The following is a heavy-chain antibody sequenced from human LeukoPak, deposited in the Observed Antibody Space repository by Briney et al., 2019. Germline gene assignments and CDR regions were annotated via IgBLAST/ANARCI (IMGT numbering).Heavy chain of an antibody. V-gene: IGHV1-18*01. J-gene: IGHJ2*01. CDR1: GYTFTSYG. CDR3: ARSPPSSSWYDWYFDL. D-gene: IGHD6-13*01. Sequence: ASVKVSCKASGYTFTSYGISWVRQAPGQGLEWMGWISAYNGNTNYARKLQGRVTMTTDTSTSTAYMELRSLRSDDTAVYYCARSPPSSSWYDWYFDLWGRGTLVTVSS. CDR2: ISAYNGNT.